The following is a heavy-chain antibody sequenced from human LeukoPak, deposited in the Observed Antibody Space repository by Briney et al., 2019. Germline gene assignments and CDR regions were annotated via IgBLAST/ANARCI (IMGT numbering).Heavy chain of an antibody. CDR3: ARDLPRGGSYYFDY. CDR1: GFTFSSYE. J-gene: IGHJ4*02. D-gene: IGHD3-16*01. Sequence: GGSLRLSCAASGFTFSSYEMNWVRQAPGKGLEWVSYISSSGSTIYYADSVKGRFTISRDNAKNSLYLQMNSLRAKDTAVYYCARDLPRGGSYYFDYWGQGTLVTVSS. CDR2: ISSSGSTI. V-gene: IGHV3-48*03.